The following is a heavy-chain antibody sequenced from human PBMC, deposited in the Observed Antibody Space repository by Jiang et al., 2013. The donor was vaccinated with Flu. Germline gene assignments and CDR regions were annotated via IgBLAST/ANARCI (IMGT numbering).Heavy chain of an antibody. Sequence: SRVTISVDTSKNQFSLKLSSVTAADTAVYYCARGVRRTAAGTSFDYWGQGTLVTVSS. J-gene: IGHJ4*02. CDR3: ARGVRRTAAGTSFDY. V-gene: IGHV4-39*07. D-gene: IGHD6-13*01.